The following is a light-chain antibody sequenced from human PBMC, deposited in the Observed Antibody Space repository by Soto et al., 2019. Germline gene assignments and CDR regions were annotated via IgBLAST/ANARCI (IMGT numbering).Light chain of an antibody. CDR2: GAF. V-gene: IGKV3-15*01. J-gene: IGKJ1*01. CDR1: QSVGSN. CDR3: QQYNNWPPDRT. Sequence: EIVMTQSPATLSVSPGERATLSCRASQSVGSNLAWYQQNPGQAPRLLIYGAFTRATGIPARFSGSRSGTEFTVTISSLQSEDFAIYFCQQYNNWPPDRTFGQGTKVEIK.